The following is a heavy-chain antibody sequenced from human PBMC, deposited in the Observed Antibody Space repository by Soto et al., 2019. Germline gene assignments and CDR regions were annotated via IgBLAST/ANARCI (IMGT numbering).Heavy chain of an antibody. J-gene: IGHJ4*02. CDR1: GGSMRNYF. V-gene: IGHV4-59*01. Sequence: SETLSLTCTVSGGSMRNYFWTWIRQPPGNGLEWIGYIHSSGTPSFFPSYNPSLRSRVTISEDTSKNQFSLKLLSVTTADTAVYFCAAGEASSRNLAPYYLDFWGQGTLVTVSS. CDR2: IHSSGTP. CDR3: AAGEASSRNLAPYYLDF. D-gene: IGHD6-13*01.